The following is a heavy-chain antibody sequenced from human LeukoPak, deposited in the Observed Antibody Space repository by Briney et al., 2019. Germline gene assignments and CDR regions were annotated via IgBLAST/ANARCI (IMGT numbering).Heavy chain of an antibody. CDR3: ARGPWEYDFWSGYQFDY. V-gene: IGHV4-34*01. D-gene: IGHD3-3*01. J-gene: IGHJ4*02. CDR2: INHSGST. CDR1: GGSFSGYY. Sequence: SEILSLTCAVYGGSFSGYYWSWIRQPPGKGLGWIGEINHSGSTNYNPSLKSRVTISVDTSKNQFSLKLSSVTAADTAVYYCARGPWEYDFWSGYQFDYWGQGTLVTVSS.